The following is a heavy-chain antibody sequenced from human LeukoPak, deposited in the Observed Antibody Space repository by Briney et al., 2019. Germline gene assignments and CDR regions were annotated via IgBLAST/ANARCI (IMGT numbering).Heavy chain of an antibody. CDR3: ARDERHSPDV. V-gene: IGHV1-18*01. Sequence: ASVEVSYKASGYTFTSYDITWVRQAPGQGLEWMGWISAYNGNTNYAQKLQGRVTMTTDTSTNTAYMEVRSLRSDDTAVYYCARDERHSPDVWGQGTTVTVSS. D-gene: IGHD6-25*01. J-gene: IGHJ6*02. CDR2: ISAYNGNT. CDR1: GYTFTSYD.